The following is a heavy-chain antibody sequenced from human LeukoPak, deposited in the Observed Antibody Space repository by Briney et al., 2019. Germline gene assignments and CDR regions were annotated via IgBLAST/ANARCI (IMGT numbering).Heavy chain of an antibody. Sequence: SVKVSCKASGGTFSSYAISWVRQAPGQGLEWMGRIIPILGIANYAQKFQGRVTITADKSTSTAYMELSSLRSEDTAVYYCARDGYYYGSGSENGNWFDPWGQGTLVTVSS. J-gene: IGHJ5*02. D-gene: IGHD3-10*01. CDR3: ARDGYYYGSGSENGNWFDP. CDR2: IIPILGIA. CDR1: GGTFSSYA. V-gene: IGHV1-69*04.